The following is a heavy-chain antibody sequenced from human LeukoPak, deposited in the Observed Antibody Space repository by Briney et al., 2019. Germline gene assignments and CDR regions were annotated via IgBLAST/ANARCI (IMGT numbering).Heavy chain of an antibody. V-gene: IGHV3-21*01. CDR1: GFTFSSYS. Sequence: NPGGSLRLSCAASGFTFSSYSMNWVRQAPGKGLEWVSSISSSSSYIYYADSVKGRFTISRDNAKNSLYLQMNSLRAEDTAVYYCARDQAARKTSTDGLDYWGQGTLVTVSS. D-gene: IGHD6-13*01. J-gene: IGHJ4*02. CDR3: ARDQAARKTSTDGLDY. CDR2: ISSSSSYI.